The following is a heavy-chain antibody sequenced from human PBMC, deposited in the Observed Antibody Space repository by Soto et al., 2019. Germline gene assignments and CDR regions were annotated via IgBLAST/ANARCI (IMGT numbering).Heavy chain of an antibody. V-gene: IGHV3-23*01. Sequence: EVQLLESGGGLVQPGGSLRLSCAASGFTFSSYAMSWVRQAPGKGLEWVSAISGSGGSTYYADSVTGRFTISRDNSKNTLYLQMNSLRAEDTAVYYCAKDPEGRKVVPPYYFDDWGQGTLVTVSS. CDR1: GFTFSSYA. CDR3: AKDPEGRKVVPPYYFDD. J-gene: IGHJ4*02. CDR2: ISGSGGST. D-gene: IGHD2-2*01.